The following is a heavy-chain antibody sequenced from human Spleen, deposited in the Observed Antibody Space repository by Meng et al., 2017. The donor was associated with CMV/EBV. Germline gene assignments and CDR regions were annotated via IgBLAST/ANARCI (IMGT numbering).Heavy chain of an antibody. CDR3: ARLSGYGPFSTLSYYYFIMDV. D-gene: IGHD5-18*01. CDR2: IIPILGIA. J-gene: IGHJ6*02. Sequence: SVKVSCKASGGTFSSYTISWVRQAPGQGLEWMGRIIPILGIANYAQKFQGRVTITADKSTSTVYMELSSLRSEDTAVFYCARLSGYGPFSTLSYYYFIMDVWGQGTTVTVSS. CDR1: GGTFSSYT. V-gene: IGHV1-69*02.